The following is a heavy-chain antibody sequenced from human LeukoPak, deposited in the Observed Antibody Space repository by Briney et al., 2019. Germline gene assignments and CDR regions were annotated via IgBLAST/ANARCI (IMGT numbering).Heavy chain of an antibody. J-gene: IGHJ3*02. D-gene: IGHD6-13*01. V-gene: IGHV3-30-3*01. Sequence: GGSLRLSCAASGFTFSSYAMHWVRQAPGKGLEWVAVISYDGSNKYYADSVKGRFTISRDNSKNTLYLQMNSLRAEDTAVYYCARGRDSSSSAFDIWGQGTMVTVSS. CDR3: ARGRDSSSSAFDI. CDR1: GFTFSSYA. CDR2: ISYDGSNK.